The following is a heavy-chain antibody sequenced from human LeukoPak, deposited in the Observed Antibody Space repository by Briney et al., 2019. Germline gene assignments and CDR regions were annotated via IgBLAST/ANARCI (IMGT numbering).Heavy chain of an antibody. CDR2: IYYSGST. J-gene: IGHJ4*02. D-gene: IGHD1-14*01. CDR1: GGSISSSSYY. Sequence: SETLSLTCTVSGGSISSSSYYWGWIRQPPGKGLEWIGSIYYSGSTYYNSSLKSRVTISVDTSKNQFSLKLSSVTAADTAVYYCARTGRYTGKTSAFDYWGQGTLVTVSS. V-gene: IGHV4-39*01. CDR3: ARTGRYTGKTSAFDY.